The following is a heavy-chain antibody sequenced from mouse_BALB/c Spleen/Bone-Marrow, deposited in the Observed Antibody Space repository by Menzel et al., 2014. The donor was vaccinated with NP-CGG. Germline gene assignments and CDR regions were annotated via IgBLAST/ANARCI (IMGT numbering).Heavy chain of an antibody. D-gene: IGHD2-14*01. J-gene: IGHJ2*01. CDR1: GYTFTGYW. CDR2: INPSNGRT. Sequence: VKLVEARAELVKPGASVKLSCKASGYTFTGYWMHWVKQRPGQGLEWIGEINPSNGRTNYNEKFKGKATLTADTSSSTAYMQLSSLTSEDSAVYFCAREVLGYFDYCRQRPTLTV. V-gene: IGHV1S81*02. CDR3: AREVLGYFDY.